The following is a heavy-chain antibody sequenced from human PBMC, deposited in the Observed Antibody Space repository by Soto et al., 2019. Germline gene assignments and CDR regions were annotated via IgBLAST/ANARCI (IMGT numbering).Heavy chain of an antibody. V-gene: IGHV3-74*01. CDR3: ARGDGDYYDGNGYLGRH. CDR1: GFTFSNYW. CDR2: INSDGSRT. J-gene: IGHJ4*02. Sequence: PGGSLRLSCAASGFTFSNYWMHWVRQAPGKGLVWVSRINSDGSRTSYADSAKGRFTISRDNAKNTVYLQMNSLRAEDTAVYYCARGDGDYYDGNGYLGRHWGQGTLVTVSS. D-gene: IGHD3-22*01.